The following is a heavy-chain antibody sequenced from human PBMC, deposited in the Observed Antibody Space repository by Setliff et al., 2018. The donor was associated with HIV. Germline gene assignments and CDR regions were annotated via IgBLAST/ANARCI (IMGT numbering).Heavy chain of an antibody. CDR3: ARPRSGGPGSYSWFDP. V-gene: IGHV1-3*01. CDR1: GYTFTSYH. D-gene: IGHD3-10*01. Sequence: ASVKVSCKASGYTFTSYHMHWVRQAPGQRLEWMGWVNAANGYTKYSQKFQGRVTITRDTSANTAYMELSSPRSEDTAVYYCARPRSGGPGSYSWFDPWGQGTLVTVSS. J-gene: IGHJ5*02. CDR2: VNAANGYT.